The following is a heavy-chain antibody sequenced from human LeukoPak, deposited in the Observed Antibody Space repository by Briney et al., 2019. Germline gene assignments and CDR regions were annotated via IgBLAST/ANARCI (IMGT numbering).Heavy chain of an antibody. V-gene: IGHV1/OR15-1*01. Sequence: GASVKVSCKASGYIFTDYYMHWVRQAPGQELGWMGQINPNSGGTNYAQKFQGRVTMTRDTSISTAYTELSSLRSDDTAVYYCARTGIAAAGWFDPWGQGTLVTVSS. CDR2: INPNSGGT. D-gene: IGHD6-13*01. J-gene: IGHJ5*02. CDR3: ARTGIAAAGWFDP. CDR1: GYIFTDYY.